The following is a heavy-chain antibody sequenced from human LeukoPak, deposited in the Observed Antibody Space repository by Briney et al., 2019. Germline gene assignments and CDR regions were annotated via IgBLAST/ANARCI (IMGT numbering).Heavy chain of an antibody. CDR3: ARTGAGPFDY. J-gene: IGHJ4*02. Sequence: SETLSLTCTVSGGSISDYYWSWIRQPPGKGLEWIGSIYYSGSTNYNPSLKSRVTMSVDTSKNQFSLKLSSVTAADTAVYYCARTGAGPFDYWGQGTLVTVSS. CDR1: GGSISDYY. V-gene: IGHV4-59*12. D-gene: IGHD1-26*01. CDR2: IYYSGST.